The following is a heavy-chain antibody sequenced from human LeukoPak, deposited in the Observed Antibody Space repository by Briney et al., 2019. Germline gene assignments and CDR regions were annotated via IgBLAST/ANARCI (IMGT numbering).Heavy chain of an antibody. CDR3: ARARGDHYSFDY. CDR1: GYSFTSYW. J-gene: IGHJ4*02. D-gene: IGHD3-10*01. V-gene: IGHV5-10-1*01. Sequence: GESLKISCKGSGYSFTSYWIAWVCQMPGKGLEWMGRIDPSDSYTNYSPSLQGHVTISADKSISAAYLQWSNLKASDTAMYYCARARGDHYSFDYWGQGTLVTVSS. CDR2: IDPSDSYT.